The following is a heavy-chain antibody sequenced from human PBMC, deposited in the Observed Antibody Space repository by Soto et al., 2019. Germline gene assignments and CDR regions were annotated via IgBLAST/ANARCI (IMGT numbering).Heavy chain of an antibody. J-gene: IGHJ6*02. CDR3: TSLRFLEWLKEVSYYYGMDV. CDR1: GFTFSNAW. CDR2: IKSKTDGGTT. Sequence: EVQLVESGGGLVQPGGSLRLSCAASGFTFSNAWMNWVRQAPGKGLEWVGRIKSKTDGGTTDYAAPVKGRFTISRDDSKNTLYLQMNRMKTADTAVYYCTSLRFLEWLKEVSYYYGMDVWGQGNTVTVSS. V-gene: IGHV3-15*07. D-gene: IGHD3-3*01.